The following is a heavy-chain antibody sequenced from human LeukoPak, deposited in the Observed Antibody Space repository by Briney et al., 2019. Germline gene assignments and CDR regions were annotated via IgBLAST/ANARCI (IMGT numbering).Heavy chain of an antibody. CDR2: IYSGTT. J-gene: IGHJ4*02. Sequence: PGGSLRLSCAASGFAVSNNNMSWVRQAPGKGLEWVSVIYSGTTYYAGPVKGRFTVSSDNSKNTLYLQINSLRAEDTAVYYCVRDQNCWGQGTLVTVSS. V-gene: IGHV3-66*01. D-gene: IGHD1-1*01. CDR1: GFAVSNNN. CDR3: VRDQNC.